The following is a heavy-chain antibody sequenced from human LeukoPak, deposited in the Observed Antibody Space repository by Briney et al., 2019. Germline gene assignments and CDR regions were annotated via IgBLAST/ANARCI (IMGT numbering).Heavy chain of an antibody. CDR3: ARARPCSSTSCSSYYYMDV. V-gene: IGHV3-7*03. CDR2: IHQHGSKE. D-gene: IGHD2-2*01. CDR1: GVNFRAYW. J-gene: IGHJ6*03. Sequence: GGSLRLSCTPSGVNFRAYWMGWVRQAPGKGMEWVANIHQHGSKENYLDSVKGRFTISRDNAKSSIYLQMNSLRAEDTAIYYCARARPCSSTSCSSYYYMDVWGKGTTVTVSS.